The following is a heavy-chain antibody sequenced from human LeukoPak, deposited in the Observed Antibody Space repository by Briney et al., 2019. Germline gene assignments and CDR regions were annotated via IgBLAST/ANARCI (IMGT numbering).Heavy chain of an antibody. CDR3: ARGYGDYGYYYYFYMDV. Sequence: ASVKLSCNASGYTFTGYYMHWVRQAPGQGLEWMGWINPNSGGTNYAQKFQRRVTMARDTSISTAYMELSRLRSDDTAGYYCARGYGDYGYYYYFYMDVWGKGTTVTISS. CDR2: INPNSGGT. D-gene: IGHD4-17*01. J-gene: IGHJ6*03. CDR1: GYTFTGYY. V-gene: IGHV1-2*02.